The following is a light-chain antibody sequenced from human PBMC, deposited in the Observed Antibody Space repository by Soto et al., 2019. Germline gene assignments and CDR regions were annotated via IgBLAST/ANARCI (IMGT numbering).Light chain of an antibody. CDR3: QSYDSSLSGWV. Sequence: QSVLTQPPSVSGAPGQRVTISCTGSSSNIGAGYDVHWYQQLPGTAPKLLVYGNSNRPSGVPDRFSGSKSGTSASLAITGVRADDEADYYCQSYDSSLSGWVFGGGTKVTVL. J-gene: IGLJ3*02. CDR2: GNS. V-gene: IGLV1-40*01. CDR1: SSNIGAGYD.